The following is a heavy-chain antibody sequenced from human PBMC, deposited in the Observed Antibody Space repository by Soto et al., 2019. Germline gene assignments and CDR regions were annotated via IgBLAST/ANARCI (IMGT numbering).Heavy chain of an antibody. J-gene: IGHJ6*02. Sequence: LRLSCAASGFRFDEYNMHWVRQAPGKGLEWLSLITWNGANTYYADSVKGRFTISRDGTTKSVSLQMTSLKREDTGLYYCARETLSYGSALDVWGQGTTVTVSS. V-gene: IGHV3-43*01. CDR2: ITWNGANT. D-gene: IGHD3-16*01. CDR3: ARETLSYGSALDV. CDR1: GFRFDEYN.